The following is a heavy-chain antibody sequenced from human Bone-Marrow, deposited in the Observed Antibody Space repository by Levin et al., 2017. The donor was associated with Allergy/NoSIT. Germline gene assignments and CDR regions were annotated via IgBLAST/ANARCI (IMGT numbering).Heavy chain of an antibody. D-gene: IGHD3-16*01. CDR2: IIPVFGTA. CDR1: GGTFGTYT. CDR3: ARSYYYDDAVYSGPGGLDV. J-gene: IGHJ6*02. V-gene: IGHV1-69*13. Sequence: SVKVSCKASGGTFGTYTVTWVRQAPGQGLEWMGGIIPVFGTAHYAQKFLGRLTITADESTSTAYMEMSSLRSADTAVYYCARSYYYDDAVYSGPGGLDVWGQGTTVTVSS.